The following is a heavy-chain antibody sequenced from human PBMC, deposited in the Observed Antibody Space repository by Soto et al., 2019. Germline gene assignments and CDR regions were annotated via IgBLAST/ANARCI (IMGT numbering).Heavy chain of an antibody. D-gene: IGHD5-18*01. CDR3: ARVGGYSYGNYYYYGMDV. CDR1: GDSVSSNSAA. J-gene: IGHJ6*02. V-gene: IGHV6-1*01. CDR2: TYYRSKWYN. Sequence: PSQTLSLTCAISGDSVSSNSAAWNWIRQSPSRGLEWLGRTYYRSKWYNDYAVSVKSRITINPDTSKNQFSLQLNSVTPEDTAVYYCARVGGYSYGNYYYYGMDVCGQGTTVTVSS.